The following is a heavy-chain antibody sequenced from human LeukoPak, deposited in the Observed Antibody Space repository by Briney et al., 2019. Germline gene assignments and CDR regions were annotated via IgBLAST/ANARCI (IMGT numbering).Heavy chain of an antibody. J-gene: IGHJ6*02. CDR3: ARDDQSVTMGRGQVNYYYYGMDV. D-gene: IGHD3-10*01. V-gene: IGHV3-30*03. CDR1: GFSFNAYW. CDR2: MSYDESTK. Sequence: GGSLRLSCAASGFSFNAYWMHWVRQAPGTGLEWVAVMSYDESTKYYADSVKGRFTTSRDNPRNTLFLQMNSVRSEDTAVYYCARDDQSVTMGRGQVNYYYYGMDVWGQGTTVTVSS.